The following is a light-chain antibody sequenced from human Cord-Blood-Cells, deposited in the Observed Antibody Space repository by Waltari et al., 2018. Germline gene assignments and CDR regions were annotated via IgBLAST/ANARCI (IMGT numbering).Light chain of an antibody. CDR2: KAS. J-gene: IGKJ1*01. CDR1: QSIRSW. Sequence: DLKMTQSPSTLSASVGDRFTITCRASQSIRSWLAWYQQKPGKAPKLLIYKASSLESGVPSRFSGSGSGTEFTLTISSLQPDDFATYYCQQYNSYSWTFGQGTKVEIK. CDR3: QQYNSYSWT. V-gene: IGKV1-5*03.